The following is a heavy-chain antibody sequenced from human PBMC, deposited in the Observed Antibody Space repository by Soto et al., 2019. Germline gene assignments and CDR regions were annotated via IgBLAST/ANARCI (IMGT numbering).Heavy chain of an antibody. CDR3: AREGDDIVVVPAASGRGQNWFDP. V-gene: IGHV1-18*01. Sequence: ASVKVSCKASGYTFTSYGISWVRQAPGQGLEWMGWISAYNGNTNYAQKLQGRVTMTTDTSTSTAYMELRSLRSDDTAVYYCAREGDDIVVVPAASGRGQNWFDPWGQGTLVTVSS. D-gene: IGHD2-2*01. J-gene: IGHJ5*02. CDR1: GYTFTSYG. CDR2: ISAYNGNT.